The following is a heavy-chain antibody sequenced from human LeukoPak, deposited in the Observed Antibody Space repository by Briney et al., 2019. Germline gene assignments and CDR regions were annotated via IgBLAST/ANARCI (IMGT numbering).Heavy chain of an antibody. Sequence: SVKVSCKASGATFSSYAISWVRQAPGQGLGWMGGIITIFCTTNYAQKFQGRVTITTDESTSTAYMELSSLRSEDTAVYYCARVTGDPTQYYYYYYMDVWGKGTTVTVSS. CDR2: IITIFCTT. J-gene: IGHJ6*03. D-gene: IGHD7-27*01. V-gene: IGHV1-69*05. CDR3: ARVTGDPTQYYYYYYMDV. CDR1: GATFSSYA.